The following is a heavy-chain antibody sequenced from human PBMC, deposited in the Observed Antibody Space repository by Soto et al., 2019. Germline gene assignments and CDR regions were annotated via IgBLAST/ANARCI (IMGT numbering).Heavy chain of an antibody. V-gene: IGHV4-34*01. CDR3: ARGRVVLLWFGDHNWVDP. Sequence: SETLSLTCAVYGGPFSGYYWSWIRQPPGKGLEWIGEINHSGSTNYNPSLKSRVTISVDTSKNQFSLKLSSVTAADTAVYYCARGRVVLLWFGDHNWVDPWGQVTLVTVS. CDR2: INHSGST. D-gene: IGHD3-10*01. CDR1: GGPFSGYY. J-gene: IGHJ5*02.